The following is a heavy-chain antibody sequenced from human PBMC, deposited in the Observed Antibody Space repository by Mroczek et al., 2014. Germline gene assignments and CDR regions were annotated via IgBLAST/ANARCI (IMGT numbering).Heavy chain of an antibody. CDR1: GFTFSSYA. CDR3: ARGVGNDSSGYYFLGLDY. Sequence: QVQLVQSGGGVVQPGRSLRLSCAASGFTFSSYAMHWVRQAPGKGLEWVAVISYDGSNKYYADSVKGRFTISRDNSKNTLYLQMNSLRAEDTAVYYCARGVGNDSSGYYFLGLDYWGQGTLVTVSS. V-gene: IGHV3-30-3*01. D-gene: IGHD3-22*01. J-gene: IGHJ4*02. CDR2: ISYDGSNK.